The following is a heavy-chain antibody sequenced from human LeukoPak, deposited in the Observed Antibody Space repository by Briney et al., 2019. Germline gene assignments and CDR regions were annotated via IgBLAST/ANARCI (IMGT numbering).Heavy chain of an antibody. CDR1: GYTFADYF. V-gene: IGHV1-2*06. Sequence: ASVKLSCKTSGYTFADYFIHWVRQAPGQGLEWMGRINANSGGTEYQQKFQGRVTMTRDTSISTAYVEVNWLISDDTAIYYCARDVSSTPNWEFDYWGQGTLVTVSS. CDR2: INANSGGT. D-gene: IGHD1-26*01. CDR3: ARDVSSTPNWEFDY. J-gene: IGHJ4*02.